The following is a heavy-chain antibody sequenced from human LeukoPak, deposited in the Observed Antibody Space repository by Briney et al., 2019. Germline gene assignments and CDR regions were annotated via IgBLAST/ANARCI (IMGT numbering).Heavy chain of an antibody. V-gene: IGHV3-23*01. CDR2: ISGSGGST. Sequence: GGSLRLSCAASGFTFSSYAMSWVRQAPGKGLEWVSAISGSGGSTYYADSVKGRFTVSRDNSKNTLYLQMNSLRAEDTAVYYCAKDKSGIAARANWFDPWGQGTLVTVSS. CDR1: GFTFSSYA. CDR3: AKDKSGIAARANWFDP. D-gene: IGHD6-6*01. J-gene: IGHJ5*02.